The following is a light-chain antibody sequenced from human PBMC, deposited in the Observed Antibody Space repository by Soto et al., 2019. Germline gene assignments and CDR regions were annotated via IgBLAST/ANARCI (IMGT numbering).Light chain of an antibody. CDR3: QQSYSTPWT. V-gene: IGKV1-39*01. J-gene: IGKJ1*01. Sequence: DIQMTQSPSSLSASVGDRVTITCRASQSISSYLNWYQQKAGKAPKVLTYAASNLQSGVPSRFSGSESGTDFTLTISSLQPEDSATYYCQQSYSTPWTFGQGTKVDIK. CDR2: AAS. CDR1: QSISSY.